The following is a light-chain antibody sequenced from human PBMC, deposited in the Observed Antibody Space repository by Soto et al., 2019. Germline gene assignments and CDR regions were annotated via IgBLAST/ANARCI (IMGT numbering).Light chain of an antibody. Sequence: EIVMTQSPATLSVSPGERATLSCRASQSVSSNLAWYQQKPGQAPRLLIYGASTRSTGIPARFSGSGSGTEFTPTISSLQSEDFAVYYWQQYNNWPPGTFGQGTKVEIK. CDR3: QQYNNWPPGT. V-gene: IGKV3-15*01. CDR2: GAS. CDR1: QSVSSN. J-gene: IGKJ1*01.